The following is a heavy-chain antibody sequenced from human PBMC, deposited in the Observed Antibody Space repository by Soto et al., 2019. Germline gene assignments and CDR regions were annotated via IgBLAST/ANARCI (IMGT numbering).Heavy chain of an antibody. D-gene: IGHD2-2*01. CDR1: GYTFTDFY. Sequence: GASVKVSCKASGYTFTDFYMHWVRQAPGQGLEWMGWINPNSGGVNYAQKFQGWVTMTRDTSISTAYMDLSGLTSEDTAVYYCARGNGCSSTSCYLYYGMDVWGQGTTATVSS. CDR2: INPNSGGV. J-gene: IGHJ6*02. CDR3: ARGNGCSSTSCYLYYGMDV. V-gene: IGHV1-2*04.